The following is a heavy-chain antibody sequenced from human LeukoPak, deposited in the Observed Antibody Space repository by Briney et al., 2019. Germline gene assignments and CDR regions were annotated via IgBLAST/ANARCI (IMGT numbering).Heavy chain of an antibody. CDR3: AKDPYPYSGYDFPVDY. Sequence: GGSLRLSCVASGFTFSKFAVSWVRQAPGKGLEWVSSISASGGKTYDADSVKGRFTISRDNSKNTFYLDMNSLRADDTAVYYCAKDPYPYSGYDFPVDYWGQGTLVTVSS. J-gene: IGHJ4*02. CDR1: GFTFSKFA. CDR2: ISASGGKT. D-gene: IGHD5-12*01. V-gene: IGHV3-23*01.